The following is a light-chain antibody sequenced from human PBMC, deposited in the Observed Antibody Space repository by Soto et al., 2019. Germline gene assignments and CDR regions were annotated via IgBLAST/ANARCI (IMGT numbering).Light chain of an antibody. CDR1: QIVSSNY. J-gene: IGKJ3*01. V-gene: IGKV3-20*01. CDR3: QHYGSSMFT. CDR2: GPS. Sequence: EIVLTQSPGTLSLSPGERATLSCRASQIVSSNYLAWYQQKLGQSPRLLIYGPSSRATGIPDRFSGSGSGTDFTFITSRLEPEDFEVYYCQHYGSSMFTFGPGTKVDVK.